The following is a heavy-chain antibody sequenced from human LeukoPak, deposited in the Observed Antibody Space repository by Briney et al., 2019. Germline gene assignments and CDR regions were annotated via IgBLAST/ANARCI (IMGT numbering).Heavy chain of an antibody. V-gene: IGHV3-21*01. CDR1: GFTFSSYS. Sequence: GGSLRLSCAASGFTFSSYSMNWVRQAPGKGLEWVSSISSSSSYICYADSVKGRFTISRDNAKNSLYLQMNSLRAEDTAVYYCARDRDYYDSSGYYFEDWGQGTLVTVSS. D-gene: IGHD3-22*01. J-gene: IGHJ4*02. CDR2: ISSSSSYI. CDR3: ARDRDYYDSSGYYFED.